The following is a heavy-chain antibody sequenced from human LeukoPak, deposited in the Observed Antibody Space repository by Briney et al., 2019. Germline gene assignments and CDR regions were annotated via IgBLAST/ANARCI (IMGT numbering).Heavy chain of an antibody. CDR1: GFTFSTYG. J-gene: IGHJ4*02. Sequence: GGSLRLSCAASGFTFSTYGTHWVRQAPGKGLEWVAVIWNDGSNKYYADSVKGRFSISRDNSKNTLYLQMDTLRAEDTAMYYCAQDWSGGNSGYIDDWGQGTLVTVSS. V-gene: IGHV3-33*06. CDR2: IWNDGSNK. D-gene: IGHD3-22*01. CDR3: AQDWSGGNSGYIDD.